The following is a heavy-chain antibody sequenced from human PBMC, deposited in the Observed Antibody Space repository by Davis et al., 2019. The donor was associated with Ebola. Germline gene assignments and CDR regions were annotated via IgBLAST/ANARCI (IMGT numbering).Heavy chain of an antibody. J-gene: IGHJ4*02. D-gene: IGHD3-10*01. Sequence: GGSLRLSCAASGFTFSSYSMNWVRQAPGKGLEWVSYISSSSSTIYYADSVKGRFTISRDNAKNSLYLQMNSLRAEDTAVYYCARALRGVLYWGQGTLVTVSS. V-gene: IGHV3-48*01. CDR1: GFTFSSYS. CDR3: ARALRGVLY. CDR2: ISSSSSTI.